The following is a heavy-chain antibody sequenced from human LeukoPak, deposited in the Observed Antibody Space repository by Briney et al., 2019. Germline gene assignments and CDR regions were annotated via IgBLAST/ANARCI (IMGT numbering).Heavy chain of an antibody. J-gene: IGHJ4*02. Sequence: GGSLRLSCAASGFTFSSYAMSWVRQAPGKGLEWVSAISGSGGSTYYADSVKGRFTISRDNSKNTLYLQMNSLGAEDTAVYYCAKDRVYYYDSSGYSDYWGQGTLVTVSS. D-gene: IGHD3-22*01. CDR1: GFTFSSYA. CDR2: ISGSGGST. V-gene: IGHV3-23*01. CDR3: AKDRVYYYDSSGYSDY.